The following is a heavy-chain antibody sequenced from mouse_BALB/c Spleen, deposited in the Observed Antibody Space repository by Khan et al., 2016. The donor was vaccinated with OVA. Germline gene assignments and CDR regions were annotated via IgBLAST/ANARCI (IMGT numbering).Heavy chain of an antibody. D-gene: IGHD2-14*01. J-gene: IGHJ3*01. CDR3: VREGAYHRSDGWFAF. V-gene: IGHV1-4*01. Sequence: VQLQQSGAELARPGASVKMSCKASGYTFTSYTMHWVKQRPGPGLEWIGYLNPSNGYTNYNQTFKDKATLIVDKSSSTAYMQLSSLTSEDSAVYYGVREGAYHRSDGWFAFWGQGTLVTVSA. CDR1: GYTFTSYT. CDR2: LNPSNGYT.